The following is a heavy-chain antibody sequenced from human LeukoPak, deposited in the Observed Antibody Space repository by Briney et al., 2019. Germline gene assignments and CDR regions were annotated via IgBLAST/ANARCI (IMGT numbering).Heavy chain of an antibody. Sequence: GGSLRLSCAASGFTFSSYGMSWVRQAPGKGLEWVSAISGSGGSTYYADSVKGRFTISRDNAKNSLYLQMNSLRAEDTAVYYCARVIGDYYMDVWGKGTTVTVSS. CDR2: ISGSGGST. D-gene: IGHD3-16*01. J-gene: IGHJ6*03. V-gene: IGHV3-23*01. CDR1: GFTFSSYG. CDR3: ARVIGDYYMDV.